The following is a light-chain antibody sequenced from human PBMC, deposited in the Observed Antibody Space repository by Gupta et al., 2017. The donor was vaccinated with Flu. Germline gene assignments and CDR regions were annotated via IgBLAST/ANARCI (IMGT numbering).Light chain of an antibody. Sequence: QSAPTQPASVSGSPGQSITISCTGTSSDVGGSNYVSWYQQHPGKAPKLMIFEVSNRPSGVSNRFSGSKSGDTASPTISGLQAEEEADYYCSSYTNSSTHGVVFGGGTKLTV. CDR1: SSDVGGSNY. V-gene: IGLV2-14*01. CDR3: SSYTNSSTHGVV. CDR2: EVS. J-gene: IGLJ3*02.